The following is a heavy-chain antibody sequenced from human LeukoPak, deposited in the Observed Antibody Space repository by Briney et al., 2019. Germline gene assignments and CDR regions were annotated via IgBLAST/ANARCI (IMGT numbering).Heavy chain of an antibody. CDR1: GGSFSGYY. CDR2: INHSGST. V-gene: IGHV4-34*01. CDR3: ARATSGYSGYPEYYFDY. Sequence: KASETLSLTCAVYGGSFSGYYWSWIRQPPGKGLEWIGEINHSGSTNYNPSLKSRVTISVDTSKNQFSLKLSSVTAADTAVYYCARATSGYSGYPEYYFDYWGQGTLVTVSS. J-gene: IGHJ4*02. D-gene: IGHD5-12*01.